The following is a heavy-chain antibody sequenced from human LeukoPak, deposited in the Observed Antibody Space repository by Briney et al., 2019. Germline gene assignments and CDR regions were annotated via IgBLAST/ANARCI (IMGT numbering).Heavy chain of an antibody. J-gene: IGHJ3*02. Sequence: PSETLSLTCAVYGGSFSGYYWSWIRQPPGKGLEWIGEINHSGSTNHNPSLKSRVTISVDTSKNQFSLKLSSMTAADTAVYYCARDGWGPAFDIWGQGTMVTVSS. CDR2: INHSGST. CDR1: GGSFSGYY. CDR3: ARDGWGPAFDI. D-gene: IGHD6-19*01. V-gene: IGHV4-34*01.